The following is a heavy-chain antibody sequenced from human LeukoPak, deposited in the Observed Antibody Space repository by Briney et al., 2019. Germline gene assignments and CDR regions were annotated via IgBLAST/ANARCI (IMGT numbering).Heavy chain of an antibody. CDR3: ARGGIVVVPAVYYFDY. Sequence: PGRSLRLSCAASGFTFSSYAMHWVRQAPGKGLEWVAVISYDGSNKYYADSVKGRFTISRDNSKNTLYLQMNSLRAEDTAVYYCARGGIVVVPAVYYFDYWGQGTLVTVSS. CDR2: ISYDGSNK. D-gene: IGHD2-2*01. J-gene: IGHJ4*02. CDR1: GFTFSSYA. V-gene: IGHV3-30-3*01.